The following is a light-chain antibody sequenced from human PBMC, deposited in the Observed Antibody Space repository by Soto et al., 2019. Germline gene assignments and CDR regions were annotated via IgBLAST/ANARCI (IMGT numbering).Light chain of an antibody. V-gene: IGKV1-5*01. Sequence: DIQMTQSPSTLSASVGDRVTITCRASQSISRWLAWYQQKPGKAPKLLIYDVSSLESGVPSRFSGTGSGTEFTLTSSRLQPDDAATYYCQQCNTFWTFGQGTKVEIK. CDR1: QSISRW. CDR2: DVS. J-gene: IGKJ1*01. CDR3: QQCNTFWT.